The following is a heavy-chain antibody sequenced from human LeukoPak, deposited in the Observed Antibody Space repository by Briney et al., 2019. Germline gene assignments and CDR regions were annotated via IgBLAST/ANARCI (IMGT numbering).Heavy chain of an antibody. CDR2: IYSGGST. D-gene: IGHD4-17*01. CDR1: GFTFSHYN. V-gene: IGHV3-53*01. J-gene: IGHJ4*02. CDR3: ARATTVTTVDY. Sequence: GGSLRLSCAAPGFTFSHYNMNWVRQAPGKGLEWVSVIYSGGSTYYADSVKGRFTISRDNSKNTLYLQMNSLRAEDTAVYYCARATTVTTVDYWGQGTLVTVSS.